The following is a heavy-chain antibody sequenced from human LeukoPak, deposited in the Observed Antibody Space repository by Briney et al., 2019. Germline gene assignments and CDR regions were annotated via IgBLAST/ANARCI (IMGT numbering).Heavy chain of an antibody. D-gene: IGHD3-10*01. J-gene: IGHJ6*02. CDR3: ANLPMVRGATGGLYYYYGMDV. Sequence: SETLSLTCTVSGGSISSYYWNWIRQPPGKGLEWIGEINHSGSTNYNPSLKSRVTISVDTSKNQFSLKLSSVTAADTAVYYCANLPMVRGATGGLYYYYGMDVWGQGTTVTVSS. CDR1: GGSISSYY. V-gene: IGHV4-34*01. CDR2: INHSGST.